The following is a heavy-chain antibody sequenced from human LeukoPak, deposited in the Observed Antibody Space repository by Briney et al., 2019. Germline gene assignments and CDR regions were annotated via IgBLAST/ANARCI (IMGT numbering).Heavy chain of an antibody. J-gene: IGHJ6*03. Sequence: ASVKVSCKASGYTFTSYDINWVRQATGQGLEWMGWMNPNSGNTGYAQKFQGRVTITRNTSISTAYMELSSLRSEDTAVYYCARVYSSSWYLYYYYYYMDVWGKGTTVTISS. CDR3: ARVYSSSWYLYYYYYYMDV. V-gene: IGHV1-8*03. CDR1: GYTFTSYD. D-gene: IGHD6-13*01. CDR2: MNPNSGNT.